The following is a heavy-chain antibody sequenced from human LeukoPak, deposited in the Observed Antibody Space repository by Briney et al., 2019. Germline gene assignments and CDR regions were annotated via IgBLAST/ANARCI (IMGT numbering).Heavy chain of an antibody. Sequence: ASVKVSCKASGYTFTSYYMHWVRQAPGQGLEWMGIINPSGGSTSYAQKFQGRVTMTRDTSTSTVYMELSSLRSEDTAVYYCARSDCGGDCYPPFDYWGQGTLVTVSS. J-gene: IGHJ4*02. CDR1: GYTFTSYY. D-gene: IGHD2-21*02. CDR3: ARSDCGGDCYPPFDY. CDR2: INPSGGST. V-gene: IGHV1-46*01.